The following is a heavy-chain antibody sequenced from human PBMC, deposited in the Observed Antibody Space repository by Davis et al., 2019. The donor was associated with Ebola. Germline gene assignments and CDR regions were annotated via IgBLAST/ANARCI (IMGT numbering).Heavy chain of an antibody. Sequence: SETLSLTCTVSGYSISSGHYWGWIRQPPGKGLEWIGSIYHSGSTYYNPSLKSRVTISVDTSKNQFSLKLSSVTAADTAVYYCARVGLGELIFVYGMDVWGQGTTVTVSS. CDR2: IYHSGST. CDR3: ARVGLGELIFVYGMDV. J-gene: IGHJ6*02. CDR1: GYSISSGHY. V-gene: IGHV4-38-2*02. D-gene: IGHD3-10*01.